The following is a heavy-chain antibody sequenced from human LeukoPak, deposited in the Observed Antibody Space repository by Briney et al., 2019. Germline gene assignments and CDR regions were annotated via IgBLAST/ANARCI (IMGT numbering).Heavy chain of an antibody. V-gene: IGHV1-46*01. Sequence: ASVKVSCKASGYTFTTYYMHWVRQAPGQGLEWMGIINPSGGSTTYAQKFQGRVTITRDTSTSTAYMELSSLRSEDTAVYYCARGGSGRQGWFDPWGQGTLVTVSS. J-gene: IGHJ5*02. CDR2: INPSGGST. CDR3: ARGGSGRQGWFDP. CDR1: GYTFTTYY. D-gene: IGHD6-19*01.